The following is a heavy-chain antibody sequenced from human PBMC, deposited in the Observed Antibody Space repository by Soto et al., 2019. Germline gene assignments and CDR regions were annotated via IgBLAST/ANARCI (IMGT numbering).Heavy chain of an antibody. D-gene: IGHD1-26*01. V-gene: IGHV1-2*02. CDR2: INPNSGGT. J-gene: IGHJ4*02. CDR1: GYTFTGYY. Sequence: ASVKVSCKASGYTFTGYYMHWVRQAPGQGLEWMGWINPNSGGTNYAQKFQGRVTMTRDTSISTAYMEQRRLRSDDTAVYYCARDRGSVRRWELRTYYFDYWGQGTLVTVSS. CDR3: ARDRGSVRRWELRTYYFDY.